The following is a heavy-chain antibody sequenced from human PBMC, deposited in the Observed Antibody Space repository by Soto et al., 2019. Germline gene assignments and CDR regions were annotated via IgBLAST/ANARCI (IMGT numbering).Heavy chain of an antibody. J-gene: IGHJ4*02. V-gene: IGHV4-4*02. CDR2: IYHSGST. Sequence: SETLSLTCTVSGGSISSSNWYSRVRQPPGKGLEWIGEIYHSGSTNYNPSLKSRVTISVDKSKNQFSLKLSSATAADTAVYYCARVAVAGTRVDYWGQGTLVTVS. CDR3: ARVAVAGTRVDY. D-gene: IGHD6-19*01. CDR1: GGSISSSNW.